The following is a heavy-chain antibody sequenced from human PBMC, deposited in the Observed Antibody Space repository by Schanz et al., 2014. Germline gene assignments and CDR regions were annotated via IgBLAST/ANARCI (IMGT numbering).Heavy chain of an antibody. CDR1: GYTFTSYG. CDR3: ARDAADFGDIVTEGDY. V-gene: IGHV1-18*01. Sequence: QVQLVQSGAEVKKPGASVKVSCKASGYTFTSYGISWVRQAPGQGLEWMGWISAYNGNTKYPQKLQGRVTMTTDTSTSTAYMELRSMKSGDTAVYYCARDAADFGDIVTEGDYWGQGTLVTVSS. CDR2: ISAYNGNT. D-gene: IGHD3-9*01. J-gene: IGHJ4*02.